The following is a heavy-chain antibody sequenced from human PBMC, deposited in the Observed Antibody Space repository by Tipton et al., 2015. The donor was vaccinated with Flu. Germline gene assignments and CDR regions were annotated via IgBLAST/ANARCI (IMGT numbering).Heavy chain of an antibody. D-gene: IGHD1/OR15-1a*01. V-gene: IGHV1-46*01. CDR2: IYPAGGGV. Sequence: QLVQSGAEVKKPGASVKVSCKASGYTFTSSNIHCVRQAPGQGLEWMGIIYPAGGGVSYAQKFQGRVIMTRDKSTATIYMELSSLRSEDTAMYYCARDKGGGTYTFDVWGQGTMVIVSS. J-gene: IGHJ3*01. CDR3: ARDKGGGTYTFDV. CDR1: GYTFTSSN.